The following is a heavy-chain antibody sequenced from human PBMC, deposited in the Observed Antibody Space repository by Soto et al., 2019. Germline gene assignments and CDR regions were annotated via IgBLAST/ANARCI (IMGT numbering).Heavy chain of an antibody. D-gene: IGHD6-13*01. V-gene: IGHV3-66*01. CDR1: GFTVSSNY. Sequence: EVQLVESGGGLVQPGGSLRLSCAASGFTVSSNYMSWVRQAPGKGLEWVSVIYSGGSTYYADSVRGRFTISRDNSKNTLYLQMNSLRAEDSAVYYCERAGRIAAAGTGVAYWGQGTLVTVSS. J-gene: IGHJ4*02. CDR2: IYSGGST. CDR3: ERAGRIAAAGTGVAY.